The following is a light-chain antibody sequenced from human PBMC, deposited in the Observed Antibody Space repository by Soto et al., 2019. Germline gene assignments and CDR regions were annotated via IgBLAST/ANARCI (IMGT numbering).Light chain of an antibody. CDR1: SDINVGTYN. V-gene: IGLV5-37*01. CDR3: MIWPSNVNVV. J-gene: IGLJ2*01. CDR2: YQSDSDK. Sequence: QAVVTQPPSSSASPGESARLTCTLSSDINVGTYNIYWYQQKPGSPPRFLLYYQSDSDKGQGSGVPSRFSGSKDASANTGILLISGLQSEDEADYHCMIWPSNVNVVFGGGTKLTVL.